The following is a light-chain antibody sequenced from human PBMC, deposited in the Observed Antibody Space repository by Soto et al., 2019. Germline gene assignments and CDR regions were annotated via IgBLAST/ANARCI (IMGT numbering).Light chain of an antibody. CDR2: AAS. J-gene: IGKJ3*01. CDR3: LQKYFYPFT. V-gene: IGKV1-6*01. CDR1: QGIRND. Sequence: AIQMTQSPSSLSASVGDRVTITCRASQGIRNDLDWFQQKPGKAPKLLIYAASNLQSGVPARCSGSGSGTDFTLTISILQPEDFATYYCLQKYFYPFTFGPGTKVDIK.